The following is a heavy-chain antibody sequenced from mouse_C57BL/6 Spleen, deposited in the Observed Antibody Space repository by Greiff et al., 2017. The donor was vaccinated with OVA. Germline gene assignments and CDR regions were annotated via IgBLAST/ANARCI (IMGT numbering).Heavy chain of an antibody. CDR1: GYTFTSYW. CDR3: ARSRNGNYGLDD. D-gene: IGHD2-1*01. Sequence: QVQLQQPGAELVRPGSSVKLSCKASGYTFTSYWMHWVKQRPIQGLEWIGNIDPSDSETHYNQKFKDKATLTVDKSSSTAYMQLSSLTSEDSAVYYCARSRNGNYGLDDWGQGTTLTVSS. CDR2: IDPSDSET. V-gene: IGHV1-52*01. J-gene: IGHJ2*01.